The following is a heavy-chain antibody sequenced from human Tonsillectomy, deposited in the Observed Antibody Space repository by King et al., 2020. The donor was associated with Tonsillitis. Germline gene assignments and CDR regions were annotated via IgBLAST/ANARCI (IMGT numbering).Heavy chain of an antibody. CDR1: GDSISSGHNY. J-gene: IGHJ4*02. D-gene: IGHD5-18*01. Sequence: QLQESGPGLVKPSETLSLTCSLSGDSISSGHNYWGWIRQPPGKGLECIGSVYYTGSTYYNPSLKSRVTISVHTSKNQFSLKLTSLTAADTAVYFCAGHGVDPAMDPPPFFDSWGQGKRVTVSS. CDR2: VYYTGST. V-gene: IGHV4-39*07. CDR3: AGHGVDPAMDPPPFFDS.